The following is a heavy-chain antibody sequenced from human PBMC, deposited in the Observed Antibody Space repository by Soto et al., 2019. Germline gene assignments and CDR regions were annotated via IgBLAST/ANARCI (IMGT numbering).Heavy chain of an antibody. Sequence: SDTLSLTCTVSGGSLSSYYWSWIRQSPGKRLEWIAYVSYTGSTNYNPSLRSRVTISIDTSKNQFSLKLSSVTAADTGVYYCARGGGSRTFDYWGQGTPVTVSS. V-gene: IGHV4-59*01. CDR1: GGSLSSYY. D-gene: IGHD1-26*01. CDR2: VSYTGST. CDR3: ARGGGSRTFDY. J-gene: IGHJ4*02.